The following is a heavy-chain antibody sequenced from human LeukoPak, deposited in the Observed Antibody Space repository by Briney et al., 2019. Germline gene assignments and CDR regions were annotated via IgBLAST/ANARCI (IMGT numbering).Heavy chain of an antibody. V-gene: IGHV4-39*01. J-gene: IGHJ4*02. CDR3: ARHSTQYYFDY. CDR1: GGSISSSSSY. Sequence: SETLSLTCTVSGGSISSSSSYWGWIRQPPGKGLEWIGSIYYSGSTYYNPPLKSRVTMSVDTSKNQFSLKLSSVTAADTAVYYCARHSTQYYFDYWGQGTLVTVSS. D-gene: IGHD2-2*01. CDR2: IYYSGST.